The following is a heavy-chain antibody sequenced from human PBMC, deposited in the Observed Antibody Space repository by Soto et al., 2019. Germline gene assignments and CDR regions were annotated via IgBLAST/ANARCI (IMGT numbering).Heavy chain of an antibody. V-gene: IGHV1-69*01. J-gene: IGHJ2*01. CDR3: AGRRTTMIVVVTTNWYFDL. Sequence: QVQLVQSGAEVKKPGSSVKVSCKASGGTFSSYAISWVRQAPGQGLEWMGGIIPIFGTANYAQKFQGRVTMTADESTSTAYMELSSLRSEDTAVYYCAGRRTTMIVVVTTNWYFDLWGRGTLVTVSS. D-gene: IGHD3-22*01. CDR1: GGTFSSYA. CDR2: IIPIFGTA.